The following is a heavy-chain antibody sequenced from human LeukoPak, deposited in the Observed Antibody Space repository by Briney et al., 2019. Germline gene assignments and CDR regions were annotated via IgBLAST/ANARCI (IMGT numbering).Heavy chain of an antibody. CDR2: IYHSGST. Sequence: SETLSFTCAVSGGSISSGGYSWSWIRQPPGKGLEWIGYIYHSGSTYYNPSLKSRVTISVDRSKNQFSLKLSSVTAADTAVYYCARGYGWFGELFDYWGQGTLVTVSS. CDR1: GGSISSGGYS. D-gene: IGHD3-10*01. CDR3: ARGYGWFGELFDY. V-gene: IGHV4-30-2*01. J-gene: IGHJ4*02.